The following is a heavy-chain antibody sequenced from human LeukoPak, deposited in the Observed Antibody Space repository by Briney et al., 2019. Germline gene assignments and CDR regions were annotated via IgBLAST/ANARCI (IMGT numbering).Heavy chain of an antibody. CDR2: INQDGSEK. CDR3: ATFSYAGNAGGSVGP. Sequence: GGSLRLSCAASGFTFSSYWMSWVRQAPGKGLEWVANINQDGSEKYYVDSVKGRFTISRDNAKNSLYLQMSSLRAEDTAVYYCATFSYAGNAGGSVGPWGQGTLVTVSS. V-gene: IGHV3-7*03. D-gene: IGHD4-23*01. CDR1: GFTFSSYW. J-gene: IGHJ5*02.